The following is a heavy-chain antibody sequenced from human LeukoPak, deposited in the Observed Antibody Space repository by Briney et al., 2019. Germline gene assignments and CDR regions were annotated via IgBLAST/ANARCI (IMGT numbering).Heavy chain of an antibody. V-gene: IGHV4-59*01. CDR2: IHYSGST. Sequence: SETLSLTCTVSGGSIRSYYWSWIRQPPGKGLEWIGYIHYSGSTNYNPSLKSRVTISVDTSKNQFSLKLSSVTAADTAVYYCARVEEGYGSGRRENYFYYYMDVWGKGTTVTISS. CDR3: ARVEEGYGSGRRENYFYYYMDV. J-gene: IGHJ6*03. CDR1: GGSIRSYY. D-gene: IGHD3-10*01.